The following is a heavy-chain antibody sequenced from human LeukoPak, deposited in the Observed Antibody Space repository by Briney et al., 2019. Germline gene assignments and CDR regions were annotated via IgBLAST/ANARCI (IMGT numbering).Heavy chain of an antibody. CDR1: GFTFRNYV. CDR2: TSSDLNVK. V-gene: IGHV3-30-3*01. CDR3: AREAVSLANGMDV. D-gene: IGHD3-3*02. J-gene: IGHJ6*02. Sequence: GGSLRLSCAASGFTFRNYVIHWVRQAPGKGLEWVAVTSSDLNVKLYADSVKGRFTISRDNSKNTLYLQMNSLRAEDTAVYYCAREAVSLANGMDVWGQGTTVTVSS.